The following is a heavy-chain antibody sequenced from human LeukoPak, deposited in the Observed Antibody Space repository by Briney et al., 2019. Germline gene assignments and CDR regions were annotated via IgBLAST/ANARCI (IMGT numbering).Heavy chain of an antibody. CDR1: GYTFTSYG. D-gene: IGHD3-3*01. CDR2: ISAYNGNT. Sequence: GASVKVSCKASGYTFTSYGTSWVRQTPGQGLEWMGWISAYNGNTNYAQKLQGRVTMTTDTSTSTAYMELRSLRSDDTAVYYCARPRGYDFWSGYYTGKYYFDYWGQGTLVTVSS. CDR3: ARPRGYDFWSGYYTGKYYFDY. V-gene: IGHV1-18*01. J-gene: IGHJ4*02.